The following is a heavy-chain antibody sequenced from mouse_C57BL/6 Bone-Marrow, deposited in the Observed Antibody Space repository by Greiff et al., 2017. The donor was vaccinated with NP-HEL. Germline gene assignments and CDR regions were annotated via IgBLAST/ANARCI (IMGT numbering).Heavy chain of an antibody. Sequence: EVKLVESGGGLVKPGGSLKLSCAASGFTFSDYGMHWVRQAPEKGLEWVAYISSGSSTIYYAGTVKGRFTISRDKSKNTVFLQMKSLRSEDTDMSFCARGYRGLYYYAMDYWGQGTSVTVSS. CDR3: ARGYRGLYYYAMDY. V-gene: IGHV5-17*01. CDR2: ISSGSSTI. CDR1: GFTFSDYG. D-gene: IGHD2-12*01. J-gene: IGHJ4*01.